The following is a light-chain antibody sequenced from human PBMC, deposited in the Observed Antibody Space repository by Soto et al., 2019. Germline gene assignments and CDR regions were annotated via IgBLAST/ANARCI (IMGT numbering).Light chain of an antibody. CDR3: CSYAGSSTFTYV. CDR2: EVS. J-gene: IGLJ1*01. CDR1: SSDVGSYNL. Sequence: LTQPASVSGSPGQSITISCTGTSSDVGSYNLVSWYQHHPGKAPKLMIYEVSKRPSGVSNRFSGSKSGNTASLTISGLQAEDEADYYCCSYAGSSTFTYVFGTGTKVTVL. V-gene: IGLV2-23*02.